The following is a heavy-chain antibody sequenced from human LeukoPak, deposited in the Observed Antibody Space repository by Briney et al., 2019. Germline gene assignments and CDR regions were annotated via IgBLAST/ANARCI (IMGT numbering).Heavy chain of an antibody. CDR1: GGSISSSSYY. Sequence: TSETLSLTCIVSGGSISSSSYYWGWIRQPPGKGLEWIGSIYYSGSTNYDPSLKSRVTISVDTSKNQFSLKLSSVTAADTAVYYCAKQGLHFDYWGQGTLVTVSS. J-gene: IGHJ4*02. V-gene: IGHV4-39*01. CDR3: AKQGLHFDY. CDR2: IYYSGST.